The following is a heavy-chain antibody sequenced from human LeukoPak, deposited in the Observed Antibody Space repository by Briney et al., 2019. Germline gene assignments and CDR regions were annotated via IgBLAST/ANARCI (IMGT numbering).Heavy chain of an antibody. V-gene: IGHV3-30*18. J-gene: IGHJ4*02. CDR1: GFTFSTWG. CDR2: ISFDGSRE. CDR3: AKDLSGHWCIDY. Sequence: GGSLRLSCAASGFTFSTWGMHWVRQAPGKGLEWVAGISFDGSREHYPDSEKGRFTISRDNSKNTLYLQMNSLRAEDTAVYFCAKDLSGHWCIDYWGQGTLVTVSS. D-gene: IGHD4/OR15-4a*01.